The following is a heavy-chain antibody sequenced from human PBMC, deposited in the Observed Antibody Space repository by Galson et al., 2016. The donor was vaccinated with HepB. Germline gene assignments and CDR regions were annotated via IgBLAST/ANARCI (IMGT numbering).Heavy chain of an antibody. CDR1: GFTFGNYG. CDR3: ARGYCSGGSCQDDYVWGSYRRVPLYYVSY. V-gene: IGHV3-9*01. D-gene: IGHD3-16*02. J-gene: IGHJ4*02. CDR2: ISWNSGSI. Sequence: SLRLSCAASGFTFGNYGIHWVRQAPGKGLEWVSGISWNSGSIGYADSVKGRFTISRDNSKNTLYLQMNSLRAEDTGVYYCARGYCSGGSCQDDYVWGSYRRVPLYYVSYCGQEALVTVSS.